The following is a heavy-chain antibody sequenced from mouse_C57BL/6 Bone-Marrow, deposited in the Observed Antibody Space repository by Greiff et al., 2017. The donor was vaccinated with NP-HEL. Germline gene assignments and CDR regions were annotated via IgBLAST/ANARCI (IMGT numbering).Heavy chain of an antibody. CDR3: AREPITTVVAYWYFDV. D-gene: IGHD1-1*01. CDR2: IYPRDGST. CDR1: GYTFTSYD. V-gene: IGHV1-85*01. J-gene: IGHJ1*03. Sequence: VKLQQSGPELVKPGASVKLSCKASGYTFTSYDINWVKQRPGQGLEWIGWIYPRDGSTKYNEKFKGKATLTVDTSSSTAYMELHSLTSEDSAVYFCAREPITTVVAYWYFDVWGTGTTVTVSS.